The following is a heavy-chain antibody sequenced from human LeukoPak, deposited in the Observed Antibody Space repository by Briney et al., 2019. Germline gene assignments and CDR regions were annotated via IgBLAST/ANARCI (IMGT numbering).Heavy chain of an antibody. CDR2: IYYSGST. CDR3: ARRKVAFDI. V-gene: IGHV4-38-2*02. J-gene: IGHJ3*02. CDR1: GYSISSGYY. Sequence: SETLSLTCTVSGYSISSGYYWGWIRQPPGKGLEWIGYIYYSGSTNYNPSLKSRVTISVDTSKNQFSLKLSSVTAADTAVYYCARRKVAFDIWGQGTKVTVSS.